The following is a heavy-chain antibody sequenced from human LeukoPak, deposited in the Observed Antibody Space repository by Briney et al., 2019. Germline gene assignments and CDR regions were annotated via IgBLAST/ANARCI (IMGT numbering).Heavy chain of an antibody. V-gene: IGHV4-61*02. CDR1: GGSISSGSYY. CDR3: ARDSGGGFGELYYYYYMDV. D-gene: IGHD3-10*01. Sequence: PSETLSLTCTVSGGSISSGSYYWSWIRQPAGKGLEWIGRIYTSGSTNYNPSLKSRVTISVDTSKNQFSLKLSSVTAADTAVYYCARDSGGGFGELYYYYYMDVWGKGTTVTISS. CDR2: IYTSGST. J-gene: IGHJ6*03.